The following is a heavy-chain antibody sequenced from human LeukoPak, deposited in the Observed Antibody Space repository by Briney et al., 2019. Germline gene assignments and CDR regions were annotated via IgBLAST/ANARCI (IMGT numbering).Heavy chain of an antibody. D-gene: IGHD3-10*01. CDR2: IIPILGIA. V-gene: IGHV1-69*04. J-gene: IGHJ4*02. Sequence: SVKVSCKASGGTFSSYTISWVRHAPGQGLEWMGRIIPILGIANYAQKFQGRVTITADKSTSTAYMELSSLRSEDTAVYYCARDSSGSLGFDYWGQGTLVTVSS. CDR3: ARDSSGSLGFDY. CDR1: GGTFSSYT.